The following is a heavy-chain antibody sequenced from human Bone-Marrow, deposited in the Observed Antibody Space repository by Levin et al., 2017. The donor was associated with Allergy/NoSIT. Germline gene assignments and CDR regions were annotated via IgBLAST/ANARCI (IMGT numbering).Heavy chain of an antibody. CDR1: GFSLSTSGMC. CDR3: ARTAQDLRLAAFDM. D-gene: IGHD5-12*01. CDR2: IDWDDDK. Sequence: SGPTLVKPTQTLTLTCTFSGFSLSTSGMCVSWIRQPPGKALEWLARIDWDDDKYYSTSLKPRLTLSKYTSKNQVVLTMTNMDAVDTATYYCARTAQDLRLAAFDMWGQGTMVTVSS. V-gene: IGHV2-70*11. J-gene: IGHJ3*02.